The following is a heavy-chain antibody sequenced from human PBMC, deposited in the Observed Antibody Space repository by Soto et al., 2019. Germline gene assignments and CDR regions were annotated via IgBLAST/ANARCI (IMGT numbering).Heavy chain of an antibody. CDR2: IIPFFGAT. D-gene: IGHD2-15*01. J-gene: IGHJ5*02. Sequence: QVHLVQSGAEVKKPGSSVKVSCKASGGTFSSYPINWVRQAPGQGLEWMGGIIPFFGATHSAQKFQGRLTITADETTNTTYMELSSLRSEDTAVYYCASRPVMEVAQYGNWFDTWGQGTLVTVSS. V-gene: IGHV1-69*01. CDR1: GGTFSSYP. CDR3: ASRPVMEVAQYGNWFDT.